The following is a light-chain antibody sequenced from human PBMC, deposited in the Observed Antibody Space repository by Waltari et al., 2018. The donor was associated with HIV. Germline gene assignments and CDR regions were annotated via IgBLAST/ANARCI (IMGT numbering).Light chain of an antibody. Sequence: EIVTTQSPATLSVSPGERATLSCTASQSVGSNFAWYQQKPGQAPSLLIYGASPRATGVPGRFSGSGSGTEFTLTISGLQSEDCAVYYCQQYHHWPYTFGQGTKLEIK. CDR3: QQYHHWPYT. CDR2: GAS. J-gene: IGKJ2*01. CDR1: QSVGSN. V-gene: IGKV3-15*01.